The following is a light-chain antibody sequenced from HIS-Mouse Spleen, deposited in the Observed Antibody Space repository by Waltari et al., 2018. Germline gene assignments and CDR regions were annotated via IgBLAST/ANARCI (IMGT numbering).Light chain of an antibody. CDR1: SSDVGGYKY. CDR3: SSYTSSSTYV. Sequence: QSALTQPASVSGSPGQSITIPCTGTSSDVGGYKYVSWYQQHPGKAPKLMIYYVSNRPSGVSNRFSGSKSGNTASLTISGLQAEDEADYYCSSYTSSSTYVFGTGTKVTVL. V-gene: IGLV2-14*03. CDR2: YVS. J-gene: IGLJ1*01.